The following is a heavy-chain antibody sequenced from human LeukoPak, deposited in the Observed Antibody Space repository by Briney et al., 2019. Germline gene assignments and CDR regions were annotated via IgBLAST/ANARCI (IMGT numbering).Heavy chain of an antibody. CDR1: GFTFSSYL. J-gene: IGHJ4*02. CDR3: ARFSVREVY. D-gene: IGHD3-10*01. V-gene: IGHV3-74*01. Sequence: QPGGSLRLSCAASGFTFSSYLMHWVRQAPGKGLWWVSRINSDVSSTSYADSVKGRFTISRDNAKNTLYLQMNSLRAEDTAVYYCARFSVREVYWGQGTLVTVSS. CDR2: INSDVSST.